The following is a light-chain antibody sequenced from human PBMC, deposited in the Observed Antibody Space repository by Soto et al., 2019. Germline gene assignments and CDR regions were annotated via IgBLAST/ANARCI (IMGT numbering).Light chain of an antibody. J-gene: IGLJ3*02. CDR1: SSNIGSNT. Sequence: QSVLTQPPSASGTPGQRVTISCSGSSSNIGSNTVNWYQQLPGTAPKLLIYSNNQRPSGVPDRFSGSKSGTSASLAISGLQSEDEADYYCAAWDDSLKPPWVFGGGTKLTVL. CDR3: AAWDDSLKPPWV. V-gene: IGLV1-44*01. CDR2: SNN.